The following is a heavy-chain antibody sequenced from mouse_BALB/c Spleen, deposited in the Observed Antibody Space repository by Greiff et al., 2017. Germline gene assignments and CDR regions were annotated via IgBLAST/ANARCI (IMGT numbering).Heavy chain of an antibody. CDR2: IYPGDGDT. J-gene: IGHJ4*01. Sequence: QGQLKQSGPELVKPGASVKISCKASGYAFSSSWMNWVKQRPGQGLEWIGRIYPGDGDTNYNGKFKGKATLTADKSSSTAYMQLSSLTSVDSAVYFCARSYYYYYDKAMDYWGQGTSVTVSS. V-gene: IGHV1-82*01. D-gene: IGHD2-4*01. CDR1: GYAFSSSW. CDR3: ARSYYYYYDKAMDY.